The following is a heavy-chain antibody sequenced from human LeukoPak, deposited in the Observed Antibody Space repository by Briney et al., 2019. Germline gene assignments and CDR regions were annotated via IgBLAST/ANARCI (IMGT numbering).Heavy chain of an antibody. CDR2: INPNSGAT. J-gene: IGHJ4*02. CDR1: GYTFTGYF. V-gene: IGHV1-2*06. CDR3: GTLLSNGPFDY. Sequence: ASVKVSCKASGYTFTGYFIHWVRQAPGQGLEWMGRINPNSGATKYAQKFQGRVTMTRDTSISTAYMELSGLRSDDTAVYYCGTLLSNGPFDYWGQGSLVTVSS.